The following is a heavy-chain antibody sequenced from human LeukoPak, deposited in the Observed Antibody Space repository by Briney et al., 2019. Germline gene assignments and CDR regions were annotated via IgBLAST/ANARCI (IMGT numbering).Heavy chain of an antibody. CDR2: INHSGST. CDR1: GGSISSGGYY. CDR3: ASRLKVTYYYYGMDV. J-gene: IGHJ6*02. D-gene: IGHD4-11*01. Sequence: SETLSLTCTVSGGSISSGGYYWSWIRQPPGKGLEWIGEINHSGSTNYNPSLKSRVTISVDTSKNQFSLKLSSVTAADTAVYYCASRLKVTYYYYGMDVWGQGTTVTVSS. V-gene: IGHV4-39*07.